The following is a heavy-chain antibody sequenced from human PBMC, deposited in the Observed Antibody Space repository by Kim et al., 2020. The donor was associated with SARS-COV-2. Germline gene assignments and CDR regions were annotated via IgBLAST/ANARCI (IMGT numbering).Heavy chain of an antibody. CDR1: GFTFTSYG. V-gene: IGHV1-18*01. Sequence: ASVKVSCKASGFTFTSYGISWVRQAPGQGLEWLAWFNNDNGNSNYVQSYRGRVSVTRDTSTSTAYMELRSLRSDDTGVYYCTRDFRSACRGTSCHYFDFWGQGTLATVSS. CDR3: TRDFRSACRGTSCHYFDF. CDR2: FNNDNGNS. D-gene: IGHD2-2*01. J-gene: IGHJ4*02.